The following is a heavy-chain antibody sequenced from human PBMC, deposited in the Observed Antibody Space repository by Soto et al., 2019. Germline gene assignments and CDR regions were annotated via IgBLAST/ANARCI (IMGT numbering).Heavy chain of an antibody. D-gene: IGHD4-17*01. Sequence: SETLSLTCSVSGGSISSGGYYWSWIRQHPGKGLEWIGYIYQSGTTRYNPSLKSRVTISVDTSRTQFSLRLTSVTAADTAVYYCARHGTMTTVTLFDYWGQGTLVTVSS. CDR1: GGSISSGGYY. V-gene: IGHV4-31*03. CDR2: IYQSGTT. CDR3: ARHGTMTTVTLFDY. J-gene: IGHJ4*02.